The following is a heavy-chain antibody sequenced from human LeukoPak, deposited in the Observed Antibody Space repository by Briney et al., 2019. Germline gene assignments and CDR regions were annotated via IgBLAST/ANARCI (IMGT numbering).Heavy chain of an antibody. D-gene: IGHD3-10*01. J-gene: IGHJ4*02. CDR1: GGSISSSSYY. CDR2: IYYSGST. CDR3: ARQDGLLWFGELFSYFDY. Sequence: SETLSLTCTVSGGSISSSSYYWGWIRQPPGKGLEWIGSIYYSGSTYYNSSLKSRVTISVDTSKNQFSLKLSSVTAADTAVYYCARQDGLLWFGELFSYFDYWGQGTLVTVSS. V-gene: IGHV4-39*01.